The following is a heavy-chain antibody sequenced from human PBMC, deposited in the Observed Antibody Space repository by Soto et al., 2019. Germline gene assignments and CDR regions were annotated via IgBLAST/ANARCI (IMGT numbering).Heavy chain of an antibody. J-gene: IGHJ4*02. Sequence: SQTRSLTCTVCGGSMSNDFWTWIRQPPGKGLEQIGYIHYSGTTSFFPSYNPSLRSRVTISEDTSKNQFSLKLLSVTTADTAVYFCAAGEASSRNLAPYYLDFWGQGTLVTVSS. CDR3: AAGEASSRNLAPYYLDF. D-gene: IGHD6-13*01. V-gene: IGHV4-59*01. CDR2: IHYSGTT. CDR1: GGSMSNDF.